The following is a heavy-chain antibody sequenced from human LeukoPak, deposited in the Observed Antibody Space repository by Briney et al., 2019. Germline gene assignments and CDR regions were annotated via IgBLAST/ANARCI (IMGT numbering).Heavy chain of an antibody. J-gene: IGHJ6*02. V-gene: IGHV3-30*18. Sequence: GRSLRLSCAASGFTFSSYGMHWVRQAPGKGLEWVAVISYDGSNKYYADSVKGRFTISRDNSKNTLYLQMNSLRAEDTAVYYCAKDRDSSSWIHYYYYGMDVWGQGTTVTVSS. CDR3: AKDRDSSSWIHYYYYGMDV. CDR1: GFTFSSYG. CDR2: ISYDGSNK. D-gene: IGHD6-13*01.